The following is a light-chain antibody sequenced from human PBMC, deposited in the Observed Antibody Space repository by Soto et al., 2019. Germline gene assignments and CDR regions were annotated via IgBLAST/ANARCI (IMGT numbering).Light chain of an antibody. CDR3: SSYTRSSTPWV. Sequence: QSALTQPASVSGSPGQSITISCTGTSSDVGGYNYVSWYQQYPAKAPKLLIYDVSSRPSGVSNRFSGSKSGNTASLTISGLQAEDEADYYCSSYTRSSTPWVLGGGTKLTVL. J-gene: IGLJ3*02. CDR1: SSDVGGYNY. V-gene: IGLV2-14*01. CDR2: DVS.